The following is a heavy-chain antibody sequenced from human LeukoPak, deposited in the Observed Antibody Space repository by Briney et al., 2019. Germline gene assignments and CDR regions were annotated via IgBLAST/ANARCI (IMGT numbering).Heavy chain of an antibody. CDR3: AKELYYYDSSGYSMDV. CDR1: GFTFDDYA. CDR2: ISWNSGSI. D-gene: IGHD3-22*01. V-gene: IGHV3-9*01. J-gene: IGHJ6*02. Sequence: GGSLRLSCAASGFTFDDYAMHWVRQAPGKGLEWVSGISWNSGSIGYADSVKGRFTISRDNAKNSLYLQMNSLRAEDTALYYCAKELYYYDSSGYSMDVWGQGTTVTVSS.